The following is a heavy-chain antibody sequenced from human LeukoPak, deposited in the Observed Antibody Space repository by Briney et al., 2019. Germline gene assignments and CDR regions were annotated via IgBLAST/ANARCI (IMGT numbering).Heavy chain of an antibody. D-gene: IGHD6-6*01. CDR3: ARGRIAARPYYYYYMDV. Sequence: PSETLSLTCTVPGGSISSYYWSWIRQPPGKGLEWIGYIYYSGSTNYNPSLKSRVTISVDTSENQFSLKLSSVTAADTAVYYCARGRIAARPYYYYYMDVWGKGTTVTVSS. CDR1: GGSISSYY. V-gene: IGHV4-59*01. J-gene: IGHJ6*03. CDR2: IYYSGST.